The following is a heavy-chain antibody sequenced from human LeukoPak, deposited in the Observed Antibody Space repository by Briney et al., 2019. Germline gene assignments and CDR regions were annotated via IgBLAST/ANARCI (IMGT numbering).Heavy chain of an antibody. J-gene: IGHJ4*02. Sequence: PSQTLSLTCTVSGDSISGSDYYWSWIRQPPGKGLEWIGYIYYSGSTNYNPSLKSRVTISADTSKNQFSLKLSSVTAADTAVYYCARAPRAYNWNRLYFDYWGQGTLVTVSS. CDR2: IYYSGST. V-gene: IGHV4-61*08. CDR1: GDSISGSDYY. CDR3: ARAPRAYNWNRLYFDY. D-gene: IGHD1-1*01.